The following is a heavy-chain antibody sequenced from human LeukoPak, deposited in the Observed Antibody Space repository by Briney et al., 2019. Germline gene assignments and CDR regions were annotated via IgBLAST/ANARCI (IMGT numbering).Heavy chain of an antibody. V-gene: IGHV4-59*01. J-gene: IGHJ3*02. CDR1: GGSISSYY. D-gene: IGHD5-24*01. CDR3: ARERGYNFIVGAFDI. CDR2: IYYSGST. Sequence: SETLSLTCTVSGGSISSYYWSWIRQPPGKGLEWIGYIYYSGSTNYNPSLKSRVTISVDTSKNQFSLKLSSVTAADTAVYYCARERGYNFIVGAFDIWGQGTMVTVSS.